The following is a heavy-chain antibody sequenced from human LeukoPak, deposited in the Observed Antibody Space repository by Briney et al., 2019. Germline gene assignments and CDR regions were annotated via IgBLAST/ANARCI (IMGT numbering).Heavy chain of an antibody. CDR2: MNPNSGNT. D-gene: IGHD2-2*02. J-gene: IGHJ6*02. Sequence: GASVKVSCKASGFSFTSYDINWVRQATGQGLEWMGWMNPNSGNTGYAQKFQGRVTMTRNTSISTAYMELSSLRSEDTAVYYCARGSRCSSTSCYRTSPPKRKNYYYGMDVWGQGTTVTVSS. CDR1: GFSFTSYD. CDR3: ARGSRCSSTSCYRTSPPKRKNYYYGMDV. V-gene: IGHV1-8*01.